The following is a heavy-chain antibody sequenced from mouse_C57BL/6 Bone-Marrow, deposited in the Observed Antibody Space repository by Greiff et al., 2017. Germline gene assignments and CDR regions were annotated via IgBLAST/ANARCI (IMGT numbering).Heavy chain of an antibody. J-gene: IGHJ1*03. V-gene: IGHV1-50*01. D-gene: IGHD4-1*01. CDR2: IDPSDSYT. Sequence: QVQLQQPGAELVKPGASVKLSCKASGYTFTSYWMQWVKQRPGQGLEWIGEIDPSDSYTNYNQKFKGKATLTVDTSSSTAYMPLSSLTSEDSAVYCGAVNWDLWYFDVWGTGTTVTVSS. CDR3: AVNWDLWYFDV. CDR1: GYTFTSYW.